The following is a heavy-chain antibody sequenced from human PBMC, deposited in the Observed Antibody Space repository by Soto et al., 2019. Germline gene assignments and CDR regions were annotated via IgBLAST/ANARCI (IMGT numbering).Heavy chain of an antibody. Sequence: EVQLVESGGGLVHPEGSLRLSCAASGFTFINFAMTWVRQAPGKGLEWVSAISGNGISTYYADSVKGRFTISRDNSKGPVPLQMHRLRADGTGVYLCGKGLGPGFWGPAQWWFRPLGPGILVTVSS. CDR2: ISGNGIST. J-gene: IGHJ5*01. CDR1: GFTFINFA. V-gene: IGHV3-23*04. D-gene: IGHD3-16*01. CDR3: GKGLGPGFWGPAQWWFRP.